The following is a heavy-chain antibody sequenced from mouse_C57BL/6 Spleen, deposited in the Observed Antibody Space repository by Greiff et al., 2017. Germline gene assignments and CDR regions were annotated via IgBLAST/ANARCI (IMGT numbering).Heavy chain of an antibody. V-gene: IGHV1-26*01. J-gene: IGHJ4*01. D-gene: IGHD1-1*01. CDR1: GYTFTDYY. CDR2: INPNNGGT. Sequence: EVQLQQSGPELVKPGASVKISCKASGYTFTDYYMNWVKQSHGKSLEWIGDINPNNGGTSYNQKFKGKATLTVDKSSSTAYMELRSLTSEDSAVYYCARRAYYYGSSYQYYYAMDYWGQGTSVTVSS. CDR3: ARRAYYYGSSYQYYYAMDY.